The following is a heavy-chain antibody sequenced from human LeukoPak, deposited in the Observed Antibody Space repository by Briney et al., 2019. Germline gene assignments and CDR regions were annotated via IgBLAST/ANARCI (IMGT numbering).Heavy chain of an antibody. Sequence: ASVKVSCKISGYTLPEVSIHWVRRAPGKGLEWMGWISAYNGNTNYAQKLQGRVTMTTDTSTSTAYMELRSLRSDDTAVYYCARGDSAFDIWGQGTMVTVSS. J-gene: IGHJ3*02. CDR2: ISAYNGNT. CDR1: GYTLPEVS. D-gene: IGHD2-15*01. V-gene: IGHV1-18*01. CDR3: ARGDSAFDI.